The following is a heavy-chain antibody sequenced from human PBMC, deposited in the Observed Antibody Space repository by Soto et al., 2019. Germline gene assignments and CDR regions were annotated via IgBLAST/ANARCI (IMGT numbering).Heavy chain of an antibody. D-gene: IGHD6-6*01. CDR2: LTPVFGST. CDR3: ARSIGSSSFYFDF. CDR1: GGTFSDYA. J-gene: IGHJ4*02. V-gene: IGHV1-69*01. Sequence: QVQLVQSGAEVKKPGSSVKVSCKASGGTFSDYAISWVRQAPGHGLEWMGGLTPVFGSTHYAQSFQGRLTITANPSSTAAYMELSSLRSDDTAVYYCARSIGSSSFYFDFWGPGTQVTVSS.